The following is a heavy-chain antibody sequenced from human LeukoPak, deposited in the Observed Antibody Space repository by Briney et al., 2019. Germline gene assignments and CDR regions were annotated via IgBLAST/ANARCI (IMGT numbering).Heavy chain of an antibody. CDR2: INPSGGST. CDR3: ARVGGGYDSNGGY. Sequence: GASVTVSCTASGYTFTSYYMHWVRQAPGQGLEWMGIINPSGGSTSYAQKFQGRVTMTRDTSTGTVYMELSSLRSEDTAVYYCARVGGGYDSNGGYWGQGTLVTVSS. V-gene: IGHV1-46*01. J-gene: IGHJ4*02. D-gene: IGHD5-12*01. CDR1: GYTFTSYY.